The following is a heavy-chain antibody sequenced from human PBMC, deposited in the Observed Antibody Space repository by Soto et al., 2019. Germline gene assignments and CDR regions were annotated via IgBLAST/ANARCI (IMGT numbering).Heavy chain of an antibody. CDR2: MNPNSGNT. CDR3: ARGDCSGGSCYPAFDY. J-gene: IGHJ4*02. D-gene: IGHD2-15*01. V-gene: IGHV1-8*01. Sequence: ALVKVSCKASGYTFTSYDINWVRQATGPGLEWMGWMNPNSGNTGYAQKFQGRVTMTRNTSISTAYMELSSLRSEDTAVYYCARGDCSGGSCYPAFDYWGQGTLVNVSS. CDR1: GYTFTSYD.